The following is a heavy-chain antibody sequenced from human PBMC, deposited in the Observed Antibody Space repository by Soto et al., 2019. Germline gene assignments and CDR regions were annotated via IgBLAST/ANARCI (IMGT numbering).Heavy chain of an antibody. V-gene: IGHV3-30*18. CDR2: ISYDGSNK. CDR3: AKGGSSWYYFDY. J-gene: IGHJ4*02. CDR1: GFTFSSYG. Sequence: GGSLRLSCAASGFTFSSYGMHWVRQAPGKGLEWVAVISYDGSNKYYADSVKGRFTISRDNSKNTLYLQMNSLRAEDTAVYYCAKGGSSWYYFDYWGQGTLVTVSS. D-gene: IGHD6-13*01.